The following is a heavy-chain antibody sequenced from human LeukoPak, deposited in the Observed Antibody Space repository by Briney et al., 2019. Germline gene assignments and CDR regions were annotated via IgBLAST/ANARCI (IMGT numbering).Heavy chain of an antibody. D-gene: IGHD3-3*01. Sequence: PGGSLRLSCAASGFTFSNAWMSWVRQAPGKGLEWVGRIKSKTDGGTTDYAAPVKGRFTISRDDSKNTLYLQMSSLKTEDTAVYYCTTPSRFLEWVVWGQGTLVTVSS. V-gene: IGHV3-15*01. CDR2: IKSKTDGGTT. J-gene: IGHJ4*02. CDR3: TTPSRFLEWVV. CDR1: GFTFSNAW.